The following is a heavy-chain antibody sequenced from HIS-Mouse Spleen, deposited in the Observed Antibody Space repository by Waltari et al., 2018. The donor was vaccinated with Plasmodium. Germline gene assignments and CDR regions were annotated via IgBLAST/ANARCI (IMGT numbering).Heavy chain of an antibody. J-gene: IGHJ4*02. Sequence: QVQLQESGPGLVKPSQTLSLTCTVSGGSISSGGYYWSWIRQHPGKGLEWIGYIYYSGSTYDNPSRKSRVTISVDTSKNQFSLKLSSVTAADAAVYYCARSIAATVTFYFDYWGQGTLVTVSS. V-gene: IGHV4-31*03. CDR1: GGSISSGGYY. CDR2: IYYSGST. CDR3: ARSIAATVTFYFDY. D-gene: IGHD6-13*01.